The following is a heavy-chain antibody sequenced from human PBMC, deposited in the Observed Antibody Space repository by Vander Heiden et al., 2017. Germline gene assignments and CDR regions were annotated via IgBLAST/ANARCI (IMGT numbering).Heavy chain of an antibody. J-gene: IGHJ6*02. V-gene: IGHV3-23*01. CDR2: ISGSGGST. Sequence: EVQLLESGGGWVQPRGSLRLSSAAPGFTFTSYAMGWGRQAPGKGLGWVSAISGSGGSTYYADSVKGRFTISRDNSKNTLYLQMNSLRAEDTAVYYCADSKGMGYYYYGMDVWGQGTTVTVSS. CDR3: ADSKGMGYYYYGMDV. CDR1: GFTFTSYA.